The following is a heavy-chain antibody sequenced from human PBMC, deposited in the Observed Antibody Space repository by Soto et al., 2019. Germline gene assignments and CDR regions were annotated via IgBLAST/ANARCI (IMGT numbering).Heavy chain of an antibody. J-gene: IGHJ4*02. V-gene: IGHV3-23*01. CDR1: GFTFSSYA. Sequence: PVGSLRLSCAASGFTFSSYAMSWVRQAPGKGLEWVSAISGSGGSTYYADSVKGRFTISRDNSKNTLYLQMNSLRAEDTAVYYCAKEPHSYGYVDYFDYWGQGTLVTVSS. CDR2: ISGSGGST. D-gene: IGHD5-18*01. CDR3: AKEPHSYGYVDYFDY.